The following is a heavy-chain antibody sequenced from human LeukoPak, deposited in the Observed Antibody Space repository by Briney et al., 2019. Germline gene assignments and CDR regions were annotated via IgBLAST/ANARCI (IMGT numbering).Heavy chain of an antibody. CDR1: GGHFSGYF. D-gene: IGHD3-16*02. J-gene: IGHJ4*02. V-gene: IGHV4-34*01. CDR3: ARRPPSMITSGGIVGHFDY. CDR2: VNHRGIS. Sequence: SETMSLTCAVSGGHFSGYFWTWIRQPPGKGLEWIGEVNHRGISNYHPSLRSRVSISVGTSSNQLSLKLTSVTTADTAVYYCARRPPSMITSGGIVGHFDYWGPGTLVTVSS.